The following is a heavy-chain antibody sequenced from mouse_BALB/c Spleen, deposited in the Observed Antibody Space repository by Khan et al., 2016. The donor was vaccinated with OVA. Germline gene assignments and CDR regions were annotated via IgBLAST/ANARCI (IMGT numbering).Heavy chain of an antibody. CDR3: ARSGNGGFAY. Sequence: VQLKQSGPELVKPGASMKISCKASGYSFTDYTMNWVKQSHGKSLEWIGLINPYNGGTSDNQKFKGKATLTVDKSSSTVYMELLSLTSGDSAVYYCARSGNGGFAYWGQGTLVTVSA. V-gene: IGHV1S135*01. CDR2: INPYNGGT. CDR1: GYSFTDYT. J-gene: IGHJ3*01.